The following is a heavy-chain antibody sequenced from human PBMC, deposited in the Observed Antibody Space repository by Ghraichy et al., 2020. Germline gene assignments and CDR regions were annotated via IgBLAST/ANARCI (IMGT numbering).Heavy chain of an antibody. CDR1: GFTFSNAW. V-gene: IGHV3-15*01. CDR3: TTDGATVTQAELGIEGVWFDY. J-gene: IGHJ4*02. D-gene: IGHD4-11*01. Sequence: GGSLRLSCAASGFTFSNAWMSWVRQAPGKGLEWVGRIKSKTDGGTTDYAAPVKGRFTISRDDSKNTLYLQMNSLKTEDTAVYYCTTDGATVTQAELGIEGVWFDYWGQGTLVTVSS. CDR2: IKSKTDGGTT.